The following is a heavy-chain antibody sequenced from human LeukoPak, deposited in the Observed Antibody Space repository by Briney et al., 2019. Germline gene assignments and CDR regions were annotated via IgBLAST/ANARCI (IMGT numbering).Heavy chain of an antibody. CDR3: ARGSTVGATESLGFDY. CDR2: INPNSGDT. Sequence: ATVKVSCKASGYAFTGYYMHWVRQAPGQGLEWMGWINPNSGDTHYAQKFQGRVTMTRDTSISTAYMELSRLRSDDTAVYYCARGSTVGATESLGFDYWGQGTPVTVSS. J-gene: IGHJ4*02. D-gene: IGHD1-26*01. V-gene: IGHV1-2*02. CDR1: GYAFTGYY.